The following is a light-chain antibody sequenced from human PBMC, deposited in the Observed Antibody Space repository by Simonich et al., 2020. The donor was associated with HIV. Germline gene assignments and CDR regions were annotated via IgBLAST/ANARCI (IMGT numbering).Light chain of an antibody. Sequence: DIVMTQSPDSLAVSLGERATINCKSSQSVLSSSNNKNYLAWYQQKPGQPPKLLIYWASTRESGVPDRFSGSGSGTDFTLTISRLEPEDFAVYYCQQYGSSPPLTFGGGTKVEIK. J-gene: IGKJ4*01. V-gene: IGKV4-1*01. CDR2: WAS. CDR1: QSVLSSSNNKNY. CDR3: QQYGSSPPLT.